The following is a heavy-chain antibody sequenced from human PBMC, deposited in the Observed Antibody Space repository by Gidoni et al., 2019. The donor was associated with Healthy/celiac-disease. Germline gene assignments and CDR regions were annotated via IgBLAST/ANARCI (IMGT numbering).Heavy chain of an antibody. J-gene: IGHJ6*03. D-gene: IGHD3-3*01. CDR3: ARRDDFWSGYSYMDV. Sequence: LQGSGQGLVNPSGTLSLTSAVSVGSISGSNWWSWVRQPPGKGLEWIGEIYHSGSTNYNPSLKSRVTISVDKSKNQFSLKLSSVTAADTAVYYCARRDDFWSGYSYMDVWGKGTTVTVSS. CDR2: IYHSGST. V-gene: IGHV4-4*02. CDR1: VGSISGSNW.